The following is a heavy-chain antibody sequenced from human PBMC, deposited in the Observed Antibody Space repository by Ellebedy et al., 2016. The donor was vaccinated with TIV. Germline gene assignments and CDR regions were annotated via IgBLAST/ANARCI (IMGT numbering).Heavy chain of an antibody. D-gene: IGHD3-9*01. CDR2: LTGISDRI. CDR3: ARDPRPYLRYGHYDC. CDR1: GFTYDAYA. J-gene: IGHJ4*02. V-gene: IGHV3-23*01. Sequence: GESLKISCVASGFTYDAYALSWVRQAPGKGLEWVAALTGISDRIHHADSVKGRFTISRDNANSLVSLQMNNLRADDTAVYFCARDPRPYLRYGHYDCWGQGTLVTVSS.